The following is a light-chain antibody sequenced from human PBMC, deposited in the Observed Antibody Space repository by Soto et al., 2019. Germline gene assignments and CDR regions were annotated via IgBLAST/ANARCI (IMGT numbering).Light chain of an antibody. V-gene: IGLV1-51*01. CDR2: DND. Sequence: QSVLTQPPSVSAAPGQKVTISCSGGRSNFGGREYVSWYQQLPGTAPKLLTYDNDKRPSGIPDRFSGSKSGTSATLANTGLQTGDEADYYCGTWDSSLSAGVFGGGTKLTVL. CDR3: GTWDSSLSAGV. CDR1: RSNFGGREY. J-gene: IGLJ2*01.